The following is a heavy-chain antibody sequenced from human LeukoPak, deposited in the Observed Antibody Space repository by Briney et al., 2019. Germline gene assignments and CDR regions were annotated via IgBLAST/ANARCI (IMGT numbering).Heavy chain of an antibody. CDR2: ISIIGGST. CDR1: GFTFSSYA. CDR3: ARSGVAVAGTWGFDY. Sequence: PGGSLRLSCATSGFTFSSYAMTWVRQAPGKGPEWVSAISIIGGSTYYADSVKGRFTISRDNSKNTLYLQMNSLRAEDTAVYYCARSGVAVAGTWGFDYWGQGTLVTVSS. V-gene: IGHV3-23*01. D-gene: IGHD6-19*01. J-gene: IGHJ4*02.